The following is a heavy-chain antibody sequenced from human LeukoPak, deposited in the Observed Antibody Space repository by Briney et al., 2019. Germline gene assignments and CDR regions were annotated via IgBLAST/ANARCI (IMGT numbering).Heavy chain of an antibody. J-gene: IGHJ3*02. V-gene: IGHV3-23*01. Sequence: TGGSLRLSCAASGFTFSSYAMSWVRQAPGKGLEWVSAISGSGGSTYYADSVKGRFTISRDNSKNTLYLQMNSLRAEDTAVYYCAKLPSQIGFFDIWGQGTMVTVSS. CDR2: ISGSGGST. CDR1: GFTFSSYA. D-gene: IGHD2-2*01. CDR3: AKLPSQIGFFDI.